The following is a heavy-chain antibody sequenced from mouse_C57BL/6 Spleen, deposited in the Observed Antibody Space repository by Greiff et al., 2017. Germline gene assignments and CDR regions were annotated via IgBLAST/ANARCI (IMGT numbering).Heavy chain of an antibody. J-gene: IGHJ2*01. Sequence: QVQLQQSGAELVKPGASVKLSCKASGYPFTSYWMQWVKQRPGQGLEWIGEIDPSDRYTNYNQKFKGKATLTVDTSSSTAYMQLSSLTSEDSAVYYCARGWDYWGQGTTLTVSS. CDR2: IDPSDRYT. D-gene: IGHD3-3*01. CDR3: ARGWDY. V-gene: IGHV1-50*01. CDR1: GYPFTSYW.